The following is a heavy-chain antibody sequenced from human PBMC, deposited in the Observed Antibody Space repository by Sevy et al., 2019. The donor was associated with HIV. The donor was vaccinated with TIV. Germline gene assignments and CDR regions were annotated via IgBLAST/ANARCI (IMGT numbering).Heavy chain of an antibody. CDR1: GFTVSSNY. Sequence: GGSLRLSCAASGFTVSSNYMSWVRQAPGKGLEWVSVIYGGGSTYYADSGEGRFTISRDNSKNTLYLQMNSLRAEDTAVYYGAGDGSSYYYVGGMDVWGQGTTVTVSS. D-gene: IGHD3-10*02. CDR3: AGDGSSYYYVGGMDV. V-gene: IGHV3-53*01. J-gene: IGHJ6*02. CDR2: IYGGGST.